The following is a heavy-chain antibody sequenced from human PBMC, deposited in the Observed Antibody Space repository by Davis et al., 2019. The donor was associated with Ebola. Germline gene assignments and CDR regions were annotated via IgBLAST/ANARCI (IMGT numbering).Heavy chain of an antibody. Sequence: GESLKISCAASGFTFSDYYMSWIRQAPGRGLEWVSYISSSGSNIYYADSVKGRFTTSRDNAKNSVYLQMNSLRAEDTAVYYCAGDYNDDPYYYYYMDVWGKGTTVTVSS. CDR2: ISSSGSNI. J-gene: IGHJ6*03. CDR1: GFTFSDYY. D-gene: IGHD5-24*01. CDR3: AGDYNDDPYYYYYMDV. V-gene: IGHV3-11*04.